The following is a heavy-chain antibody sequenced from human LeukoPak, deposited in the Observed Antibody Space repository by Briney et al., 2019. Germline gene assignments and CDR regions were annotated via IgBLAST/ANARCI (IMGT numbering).Heavy chain of an antibody. Sequence: SETLSLTCTVSGRSISSYYWSWIRQPPGKGLEWIGYLYYSWSANYNPSLKSRVTISVDTSKNQFSLKLSSVTAADTAVYYCARRGVYGAYDAFDIWGQGTMVTVSS. J-gene: IGHJ3*02. CDR3: ARRGVYGAYDAFDI. CDR1: GRSISSYY. CDR2: LYYSWSA. D-gene: IGHD4-17*01. V-gene: IGHV4-59*01.